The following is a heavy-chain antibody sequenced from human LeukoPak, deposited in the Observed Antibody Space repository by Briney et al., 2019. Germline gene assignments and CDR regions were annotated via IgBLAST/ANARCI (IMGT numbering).Heavy chain of an antibody. CDR3: VKVTHTDWNMLFDY. CDR2: ISDNGGTT. Sequence: GGSLRLSCAASGFTFSNYVLNWVRQAPGKGLEWVSSISDNGGTTHYVDSVKGRFTISRDNSKNTLFLQMNSLRAEDTAVYYCVKVTHTDWNMLFDYWGQGTLVTVSS. D-gene: IGHD1/OR15-1a*01. V-gene: IGHV3-23*01. J-gene: IGHJ4*02. CDR1: GFTFSNYV.